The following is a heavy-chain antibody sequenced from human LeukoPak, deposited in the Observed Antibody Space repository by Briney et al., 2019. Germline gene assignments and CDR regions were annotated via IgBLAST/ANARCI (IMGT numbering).Heavy chain of an antibody. CDR2: INHSGST. CDR1: GGSFSGYY. CDR3: ARARRSSSSSRHPTYYYYYYYMDV. D-gene: IGHD6-6*01. J-gene: IGHJ6*03. V-gene: IGHV4-34*01. Sequence: SETLSLTCAVYGGSFSGYYWSWIRQPPGKGLEWIGEINHSGSTNYNPSLKSRVTISVDTSKNQFSLKLSSVTAADTAVYYRARARRSSSSSRHPTYYYYYYYMDVWGKGTTVTVSS.